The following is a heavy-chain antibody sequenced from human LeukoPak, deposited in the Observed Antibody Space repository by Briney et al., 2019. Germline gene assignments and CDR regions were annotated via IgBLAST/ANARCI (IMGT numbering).Heavy chain of an antibody. V-gene: IGHV4-59*12. D-gene: IGHD3-10*01. CDR3: ARGTMVRGES. J-gene: IGHJ5*02. CDR1: GGSISSNF. CDR2: IYYSGST. Sequence: SETLSLTCTVSGGSISSNFWSWIRQPPGKGLEWIGSIYYSGSTYYNPSLKSRVTISVDTSKNQFSLKLSSVTAADTAVYYCARGTMVRGESWGQGTLVTVSS.